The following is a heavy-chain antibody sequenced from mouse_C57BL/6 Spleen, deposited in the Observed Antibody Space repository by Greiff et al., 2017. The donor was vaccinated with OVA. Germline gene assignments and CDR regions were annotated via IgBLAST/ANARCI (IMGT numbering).Heavy chain of an antibody. J-gene: IGHJ4*01. Sequence: EVMLVESGEGLVKPGGSLKLSCAASGFTFSSYAMSWVRQTPGKRLEWVAYISSGGDYIYYADTVKGRFTISRDNARNTLYLQMSSLKSEDTAMYYCTRGDSNYGAMDYWGQGTSVTVSA. D-gene: IGHD2-5*01. CDR1: GFTFSSYA. V-gene: IGHV5-9-1*02. CDR3: TRGDSNYGAMDY. CDR2: ISSGGDYI.